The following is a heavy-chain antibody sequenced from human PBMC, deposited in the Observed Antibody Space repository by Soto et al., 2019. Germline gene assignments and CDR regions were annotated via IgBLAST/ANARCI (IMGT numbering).Heavy chain of an antibody. D-gene: IGHD6-19*01. Sequence: ASVTVSCKDSGYTFTSYGISWVRQDTRQGLEWMGWISAYNGNTNYAQKLQGRVTMTTDTSTSTAYMELRSLRSDDTAVYYCARDIGYSSGWRPPVRFDYWGQGTLVTVSS. CDR3: ARDIGYSSGWRPPVRFDY. CDR2: ISAYNGNT. J-gene: IGHJ4*02. V-gene: IGHV1-18*01. CDR1: GYTFTSYG.